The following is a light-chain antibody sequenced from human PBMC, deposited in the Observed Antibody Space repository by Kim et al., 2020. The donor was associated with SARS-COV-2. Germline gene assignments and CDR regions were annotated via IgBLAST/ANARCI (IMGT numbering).Light chain of an antibody. V-gene: IGLV3-1*01. CDR1: NLGDKY. J-gene: IGLJ2*01. CDR3: QAWDSITAV. CDR2: QDS. Sequence: SYELTQPPSVSVSPGQTASITCSGDNLGDKYACWYQQKPGQAPVLVIYQDSERPSGIPERFSGSNSANTATLTISGTQAMDEADYYCQAWDSITAVFGGG.